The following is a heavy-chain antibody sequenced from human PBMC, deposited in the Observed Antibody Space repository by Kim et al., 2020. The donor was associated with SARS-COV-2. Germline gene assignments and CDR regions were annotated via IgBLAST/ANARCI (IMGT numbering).Heavy chain of an antibody. V-gene: IGHV5-51*01. CDR1: GYNFINYW. CDR2: IYPGDSDT. Sequence: GESLKISCKGSGYNFINYWIGWVRHMPGKGLEWMGIIYPGDSDTRYSPSFQGQVTISADKSINTAYLQWSSLKASDTAIYFCVRPHYYYDRSVYHLDYWGQGTLVTVSS. J-gene: IGHJ4*02. D-gene: IGHD3-22*01. CDR3: VRPHYYYDRSVYHLDY.